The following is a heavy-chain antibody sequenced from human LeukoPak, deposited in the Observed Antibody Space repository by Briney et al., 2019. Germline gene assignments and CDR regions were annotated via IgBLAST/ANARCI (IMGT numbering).Heavy chain of an antibody. Sequence: ASVKVSRKASGYTFTGYYMHLVRQAPGQGLEWMGWINPNSGGTNYAQKFQGRVTMTRDTSISTAYMELSRLRSDDTAVYYCARDTHYGSGSYSHYYYYGMDVWGQGTTVTVSS. CDR1: GYTFTGYY. D-gene: IGHD3-10*01. CDR3: ARDTHYGSGSYSHYYYYGMDV. CDR2: INPNSGGT. J-gene: IGHJ6*02. V-gene: IGHV1-2*02.